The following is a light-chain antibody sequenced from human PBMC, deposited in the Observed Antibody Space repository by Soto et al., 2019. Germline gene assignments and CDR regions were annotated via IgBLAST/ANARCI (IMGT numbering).Light chain of an antibody. CDR3: QKYDSAPQT. CDR2: AAS. CDR1: QGIIDY. Sequence: DIQMTQSPSSLSASVGDTVTMTSRASQGIIDYLAWYQQRPGKVPKLLIYAASTLQTGVPSRFSGSGAGTDFTLTISSLQPEDVATYYCQKYDSAPQTFGQGTKVEIK. V-gene: IGKV1-27*01. J-gene: IGKJ1*01.